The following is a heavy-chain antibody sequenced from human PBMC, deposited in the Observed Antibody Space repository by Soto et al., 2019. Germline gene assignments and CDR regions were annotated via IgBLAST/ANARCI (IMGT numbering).Heavy chain of an antibody. D-gene: IGHD3-3*01. V-gene: IGHV3-23*01. CDR1: GFTFSSYA. Sequence: EVQLLESGGGLVQPGGSLRLSCAASGFTFSSYAMSWVRQAPGKGLEWVSAISGSGGSTYYADSVKGRFTISRDNSKNTMYLQMNSLRAEDTAVYYCAKASFHYDFWSGYYNSFDYWGQGTLVTVSS. J-gene: IGHJ4*02. CDR3: AKASFHYDFWSGYYNSFDY. CDR2: ISGSGGST.